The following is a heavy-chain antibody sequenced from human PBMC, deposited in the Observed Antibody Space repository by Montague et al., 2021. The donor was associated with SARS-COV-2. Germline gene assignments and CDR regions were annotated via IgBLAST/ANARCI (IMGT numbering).Heavy chain of an antibody. D-gene: IGHD3-9*01. CDR3: ARERYSFSLTRGSTWFDP. J-gene: IGHJ5*02. Sequence: SETLSLTCAVYGGSFSGYYSSWNRHPPGKGLELIGEINHSGSTNYNPSLKSRVTISVDTSKNQFSLKLSSVTAADTAVYYCARERYSFSLTRGSTWFDPWGQGTLVTVSS. CDR2: INHSGST. CDR1: GGSFSGYY. V-gene: IGHV4-34*01.